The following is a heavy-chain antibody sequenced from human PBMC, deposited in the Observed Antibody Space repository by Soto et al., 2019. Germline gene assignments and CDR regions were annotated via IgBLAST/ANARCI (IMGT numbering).Heavy chain of an antibody. J-gene: IGHJ6*02. D-gene: IGHD1-1*01. CDR1: GFTFTSYG. Sequence: GASVKVSCKASGFTFTSYGLSWVRQAPGQGLEWMGWISAYNGNTNYAQKLQGRVTMTIDTSTSTAYMELRSLRSDDTAVYYCARPGDINYYYGMDVWGQGTTVTVSS. CDR3: ARPGDINYYYGMDV. CDR2: ISAYNGNT. V-gene: IGHV1-18*01.